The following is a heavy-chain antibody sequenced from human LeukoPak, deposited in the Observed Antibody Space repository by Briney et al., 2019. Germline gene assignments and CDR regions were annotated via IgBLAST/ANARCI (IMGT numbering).Heavy chain of an antibody. CDR3: AREDYYDSGSNDY. Sequence: GGSLRLSCAASGFTFSSYAIHWVRQAPGKGLEWVAVISYDGSNKNYADSVKGRFTISRDNSKNTLYLQMNSLRAEDTAVYYCAREDYYDSGSNDYWGQGTLVTVSS. CDR1: GFTFSSYA. CDR2: ISYDGSNK. V-gene: IGHV3-30*04. J-gene: IGHJ4*02. D-gene: IGHD3-22*01.